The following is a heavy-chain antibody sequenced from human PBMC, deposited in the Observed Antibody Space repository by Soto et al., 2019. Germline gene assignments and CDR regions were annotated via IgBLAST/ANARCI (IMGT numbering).Heavy chain of an antibody. CDR3: AREISGRGSGSLDAFDI. CDR2: IYSGGST. CDR1: GFTVSSNY. Sequence: GGSLRLSCAASGFTVSSNYMSWVRQAPGKGLEWVSVIYSGGSTYYADSVKGRFTISRHNSKNTLYLQMNSLRAEDTAVYYCAREISGRGSGSLDAFDIWGQGTMVTVSS. J-gene: IGHJ3*02. V-gene: IGHV3-53*04. D-gene: IGHD3-10*01.